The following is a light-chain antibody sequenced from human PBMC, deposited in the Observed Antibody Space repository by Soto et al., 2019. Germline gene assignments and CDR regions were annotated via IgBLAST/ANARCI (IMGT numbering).Light chain of an antibody. CDR2: GAA. CDR1: KSVSSS. J-gene: IGKJ5*01. CDR3: QQYNNWPPFT. V-gene: IGKV3-15*01. Sequence: EILITQSPATLSGSPGQSPTLSCRSSKSVSSSFAWYQQKPAQAPRLLIYGAATRTTGSPARFSGSGSGTEFTLTISTLQSEDFAVYYCQQYNNWPPFTFGQGTRLEIK.